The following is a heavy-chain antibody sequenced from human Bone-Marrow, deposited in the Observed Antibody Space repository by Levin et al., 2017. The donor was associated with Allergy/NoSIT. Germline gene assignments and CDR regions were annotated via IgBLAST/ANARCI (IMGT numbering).Heavy chain of an antibody. J-gene: IGHJ3*02. Sequence: GESLKISCAASGFTFSDYYMSWIRQAPGKGLEWVSYISSSSSYTNYADSVKGRFTISRDNAKNSLYLQMNSLRAEDTAVYYCARMKDYYYGSGSYGDAFDIWGQGTMVTVSS. V-gene: IGHV3-11*03. CDR2: ISSSSSYT. CDR1: GFTFSDYY. D-gene: IGHD3-10*01. CDR3: ARMKDYYYGSGSYGDAFDI.